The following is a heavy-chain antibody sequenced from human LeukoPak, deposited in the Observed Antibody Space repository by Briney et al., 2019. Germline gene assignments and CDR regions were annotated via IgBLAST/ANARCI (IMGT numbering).Heavy chain of an antibody. Sequence: GASVKVSCKASGYTFTSYGISWVRQAPGQGLEWMGWISAYNGNTNYAQKLQGRVTMTTDTSTSTAYMELRSLRSDDTAVYYCARDTDYDFWSGYSSFDYWGQGTLVTVSS. CDR1: GYTFTSYG. D-gene: IGHD3-3*01. J-gene: IGHJ4*02. CDR3: ARDTDYDFWSGYSSFDY. V-gene: IGHV1-18*01. CDR2: ISAYNGNT.